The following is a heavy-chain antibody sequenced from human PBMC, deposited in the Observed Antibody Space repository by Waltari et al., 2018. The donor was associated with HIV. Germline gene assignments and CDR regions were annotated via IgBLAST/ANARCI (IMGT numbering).Heavy chain of an antibody. CDR3: AASPERPGFEAPLFFFDY. V-gene: IGHV1-69*10. D-gene: IGHD5-12*01. Sequence: VQLVQSGAEMKKPGSSMRVSCKCSRDVFTNFSFNWLRQAPGQRPEWMAEITPVVGITDYAGKFRGRVTLSADKSASTIYMDLRSLSSGDTAVYYCAASPERPGFEAPLFFFDYWGQGTLITVSS. CDR1: RDVFTNFS. J-gene: IGHJ4*02. CDR2: ITPVVGIT.